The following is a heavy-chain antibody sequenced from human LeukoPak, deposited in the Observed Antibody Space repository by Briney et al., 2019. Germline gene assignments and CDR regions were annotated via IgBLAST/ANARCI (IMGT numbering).Heavy chain of an antibody. CDR3: ARSTQRYCSGGTCFPYWFDP. CDR1: GGSINTYY. J-gene: IGHJ5*02. Sequence: SETLSLTCTVSGGSINTYYWSWLRQPPGKGLEWIGYISDSGSPSYNSSLKSRVTISIDTSKKQFSLMVSSVTAADTAIYYCARSTQRYCSGGTCFPYWFDPWGRGALVTVSS. V-gene: IGHV4-59*01. CDR2: ISDSGSP. D-gene: IGHD2-15*01.